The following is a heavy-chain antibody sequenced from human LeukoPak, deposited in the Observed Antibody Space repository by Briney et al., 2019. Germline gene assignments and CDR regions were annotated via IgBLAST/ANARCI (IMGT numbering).Heavy chain of an antibody. CDR3: ARSFDI. Sequence: GGSLRLSCAASGFTFGNYEMNWVRQAPGKGLEWVSHISNSGDSIYYADSVKGRFTISRDNAKNSLYLQMNSLRAEDTTLYYCARSFDIWGQGTVVTVSS. J-gene: IGHJ3*02. CDR2: ISNSGDSI. CDR1: GFTFGNYE. V-gene: IGHV3-48*03.